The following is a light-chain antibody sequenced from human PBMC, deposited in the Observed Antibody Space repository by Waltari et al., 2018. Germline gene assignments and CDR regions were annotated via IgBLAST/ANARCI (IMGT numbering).Light chain of an antibody. CDR3: QQRRNWPLT. Sequence: EIVLTQSPDILSFSPGERATLSCRASQSVGTYLAWYQQRPGQSPRLLIYDASYRATGIPARCSGSGSETDFTLTISSLQPEDFAVYYCQQRRNWPLTFGGGTRVQI. CDR2: DAS. J-gene: IGKJ4*01. CDR1: QSVGTY. V-gene: IGKV3-11*01.